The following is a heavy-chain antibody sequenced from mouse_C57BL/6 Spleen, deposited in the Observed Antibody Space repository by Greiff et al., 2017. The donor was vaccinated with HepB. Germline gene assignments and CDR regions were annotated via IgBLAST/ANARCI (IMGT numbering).Heavy chain of an antibody. CDR2: IYPGDGDT. V-gene: IGHV1-82*01. CDR3: ARSLLRSYAMDY. D-gene: IGHD1-2*01. J-gene: IGHJ4*01. Sequence: QVQLQQSGPELVKPGASVKISCKASGYAFSSSWMNWVKQRPGKGLEWIGRIYPGDGDTNYNGKFKGKATLTADKSSSTAYMQLSSLTSEDSAVYCCARSLLRSYAMDYWGQGTSVTVSS. CDR1: GYAFSSSW.